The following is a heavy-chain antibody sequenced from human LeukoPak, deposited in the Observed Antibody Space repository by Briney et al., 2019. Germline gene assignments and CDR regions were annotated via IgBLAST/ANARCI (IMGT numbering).Heavy chain of an antibody. V-gene: IGHV3-23*01. CDR3: AKEGILTGYFTPYYFDY. D-gene: IGHD3-9*01. CDR1: GFTFNSYG. Sequence: GGSLRLSCAASGFTFNSYGMSWVRQAPGKGLEWVSAFSGSGGSTYYADSVKGRFTISRDNSKNTLYLQMNSLRAEDTAVYYCAKEGILTGYFTPYYFDYWGQGTLVTVSS. CDR2: FSGSGGST. J-gene: IGHJ4*02.